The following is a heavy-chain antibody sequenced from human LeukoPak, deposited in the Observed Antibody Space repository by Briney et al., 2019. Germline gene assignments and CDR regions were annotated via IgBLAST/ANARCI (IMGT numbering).Heavy chain of an antibody. CDR3: ARGYSSGWFLVYYFDY. V-gene: IGHV1-2*02. Sequence: GASVKVSCKASGYTFTGYYMHWVRQAPGQGLEWMGWINPNSGGTNYAQKFQGRVTMTRDTSISTAYMELSRLRSDDTAVYYCARGYSSGWFLVYYFDYWGQGTLVTVSS. CDR1: GYTFTGYY. J-gene: IGHJ4*02. CDR2: INPNSGGT. D-gene: IGHD6-19*01.